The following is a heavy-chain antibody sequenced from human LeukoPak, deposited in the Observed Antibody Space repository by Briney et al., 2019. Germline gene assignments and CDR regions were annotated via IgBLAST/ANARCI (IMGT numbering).Heavy chain of an antibody. CDR1: GFIFTDYG. CDR2: IWSDATNM. V-gene: IGHV3-33*06. Sequence: GGSLRLSCAASGFIFTDYGFYWVRQTPGKGLEWVAAIWSDATNMYYGNSVKGRFFIQRDDFQNTVYLEMSSLRAEDTAVHYCAKDAQRGFDYSNSFQYWGQGSLATVSS. D-gene: IGHD4-11*01. CDR3: AKDAQRGFDYSNSFQY. J-gene: IGHJ4*02.